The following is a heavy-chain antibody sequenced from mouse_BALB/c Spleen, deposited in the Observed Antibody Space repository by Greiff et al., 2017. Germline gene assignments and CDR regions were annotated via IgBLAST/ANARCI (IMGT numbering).Heavy chain of an antibody. Sequence: EVMLVESGGGLVKPGGSLKLSCAASGFTFSDYYMYWVRQTPEKRLEWVATISDGGSYTYYPDSVKGRFTISRDNAKNNLYLQMSSLKSEDTAMYYCARGGDYEGFAYWGQGTLVTVSA. D-gene: IGHD2-4*01. CDR2: ISDGGSYT. V-gene: IGHV5-4*02. J-gene: IGHJ3*01. CDR3: ARGGDYEGFAY. CDR1: GFTFSDYY.